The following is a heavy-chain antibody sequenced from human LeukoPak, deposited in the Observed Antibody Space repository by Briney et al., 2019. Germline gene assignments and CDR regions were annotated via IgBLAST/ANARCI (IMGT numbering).Heavy chain of an antibody. J-gene: IGHJ4*02. Sequence: GRSLRLSCAASGFTFSSYSMNWVRQAQGKGLEWVSSISSSSSYIYCADSVKGRFTNSRDNAKNSLYQQMNCLRAEDTAVYYCARGLGSGYDYWGQGTLVTVSS. D-gene: IGHD6-19*01. CDR1: GFTFSSYS. CDR2: ISSSSSYI. CDR3: ARGLGSGYDY. V-gene: IGHV3-21*01.